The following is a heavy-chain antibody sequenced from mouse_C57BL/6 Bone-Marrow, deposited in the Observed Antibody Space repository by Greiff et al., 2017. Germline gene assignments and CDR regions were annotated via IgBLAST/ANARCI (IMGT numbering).Heavy chain of an antibody. CDR3: TRQSIY. CDR1: GYTFTDYE. D-gene: IGHD2-3*01. Sequence: QVQLKESGAELVRPGASVTLSCKASGYTFTDYEMHWVKQTPVHGLEWIGAIDPETGGTAYNQKFKGKAILTADKSSSTAYMELRSLTSEDSSVYYCTRQSIYGGQGTSVTVSS. J-gene: IGHJ4*01. CDR2: IDPETGGT. V-gene: IGHV1-15*01.